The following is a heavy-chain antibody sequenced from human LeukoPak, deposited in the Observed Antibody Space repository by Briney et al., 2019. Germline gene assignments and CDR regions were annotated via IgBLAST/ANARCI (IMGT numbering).Heavy chain of an antibody. CDR1: GGSFSGFS. Sequence: SETLSLTCAVYGGSFSGFSWTWIRQPPGKGLEWIGEINPSGSTNYSPSLKSRVTISVDTSMNQFSLKLRSVTAADTAVYYCARGRCGGDCLALGYWGQGTLVIVSS. J-gene: IGHJ4*02. CDR3: ARGRCGGDCLALGY. V-gene: IGHV4-34*01. CDR2: INPSGST. D-gene: IGHD2-21*02.